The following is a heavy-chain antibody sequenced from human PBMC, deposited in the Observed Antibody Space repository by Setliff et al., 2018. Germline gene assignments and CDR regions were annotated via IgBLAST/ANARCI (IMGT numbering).Heavy chain of an antibody. CDR2: IDNRGTT. D-gene: IGHD6-13*01. CDR1: GASITTYY. V-gene: IGHV4-59*01. J-gene: IGHJ6*02. CDR3: ARDPLAASGTIYYGLDV. Sequence: SETLSLTCSVSGASITTYYWHWIRQPPGKGLEWIGFIDNRGTTNHNPALKSRVTISTDASKNHFALTLTSMTAADTAVYYCARDPLAASGTIYYGLDVWGQGTTVTVSS.